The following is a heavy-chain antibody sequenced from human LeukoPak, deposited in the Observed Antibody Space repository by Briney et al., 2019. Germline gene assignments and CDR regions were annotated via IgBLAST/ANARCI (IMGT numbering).Heavy chain of an antibody. D-gene: IGHD4-17*01. V-gene: IGHV1-8*03. J-gene: IGHJ3*01. CDR1: GYTFPDYD. CDR3: ARGDFGEANTAFDV. CDR2: MNPNSGST. Sequence: ASVKVSCKTCGYTFPDYDVHWVRQAPGQGLEWMGWMNPNSGSTNYAQRLQGRVTFTRDTSLSIAYMELGSLTSEDAAVYFCARGDFGEANTAFDVWGQGTLVAVSS.